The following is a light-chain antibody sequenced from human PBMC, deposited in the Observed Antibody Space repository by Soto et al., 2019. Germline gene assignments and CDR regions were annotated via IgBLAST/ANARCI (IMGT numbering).Light chain of an antibody. Sequence: QSALTQPASVSGSPGQSITISCTGTSSDVGGYNYVSWYQQHAGKAPKLMIYEVSNRPSGVSNRFSGSKSVNTASLTISGLQAEDEADYYCSSYTTSGTLVFGGGTQLTVL. CDR2: EVS. V-gene: IGLV2-14*01. CDR1: SSDVGGYNY. CDR3: SSYTTSGTLV. J-gene: IGLJ2*01.